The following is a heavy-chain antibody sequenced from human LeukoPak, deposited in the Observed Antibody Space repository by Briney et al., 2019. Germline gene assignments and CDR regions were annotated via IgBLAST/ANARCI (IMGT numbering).Heavy chain of an antibody. J-gene: IGHJ6*02. Sequence: PSETLSLTCTVSGGSISTYYWSWIRQPPGKGLEWIGYIYYIGSTNYNPSLKSRVTTSVDTSKNQFSLKLSSVTAADTAVYYCARDRRVAAAGRWRDGMDVWGQGTTVTVSS. CDR2: IYYIGST. D-gene: IGHD6-13*01. CDR1: GGSISTYY. CDR3: ARDRRVAAAGRWRDGMDV. V-gene: IGHV4-59*01.